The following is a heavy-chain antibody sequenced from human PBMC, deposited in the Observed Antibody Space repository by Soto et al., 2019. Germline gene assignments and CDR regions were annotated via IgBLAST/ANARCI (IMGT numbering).Heavy chain of an antibody. Sequence: GSLRLSCAASGFTFSNYAMHWVRQAPGKGLEWVALTSYDGNNEYYTDSVKGRFTISRDNAKNTLFLQMNSPRPEDTAVYYCAKDKGVFNWATSYFDYWGKGALVTVSS. CDR3: AKDKGVFNWATSYFDY. CDR2: TSYDGNNE. V-gene: IGHV3-30*18. J-gene: IGHJ4*02. D-gene: IGHD1-1*01. CDR1: GFTFSNYA.